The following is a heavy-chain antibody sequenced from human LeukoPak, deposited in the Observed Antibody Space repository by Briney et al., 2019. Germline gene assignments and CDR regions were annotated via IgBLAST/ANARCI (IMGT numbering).Heavy chain of an antibody. V-gene: IGHV3-23*01. Sequence: GGSLRLSCEASGFTFSSYTMHWVRQAPGKGLEWVSTISGSVSNTYYAHSVKGRFTISRDNSKNTLYLQMSSLRAEDTAVYYCARSISRAARDYWGQGTLVTVSS. CDR3: ARSISRAARDY. J-gene: IGHJ4*02. CDR2: ISGSVSNT. CDR1: GFTFSSYT. D-gene: IGHD6-13*01.